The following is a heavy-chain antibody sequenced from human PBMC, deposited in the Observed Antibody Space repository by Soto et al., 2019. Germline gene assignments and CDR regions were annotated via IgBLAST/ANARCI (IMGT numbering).Heavy chain of an antibody. J-gene: IGHJ3*02. D-gene: IGHD2-8*01. CDR1: GYTFTHYA. Sequence: QVQLVQSGAEVKQPGASVKVSCKSSGYTFTHYAMHWVRQAPGQGLEWLGWINTDNGITAFSPKFQGRVSITMDTSASTAYVDLSSLISEDPAVYFCARQGDSRILRDSFDIWGQGTLVTVAS. CDR3: ARQGDSRILRDSFDI. V-gene: IGHV1-3*04. CDR2: INTDNGIT.